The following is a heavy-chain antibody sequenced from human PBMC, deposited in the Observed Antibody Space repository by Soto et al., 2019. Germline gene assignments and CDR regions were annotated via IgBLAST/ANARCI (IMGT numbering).Heavy chain of an antibody. Sequence: KTXGTLSLTFTVSGGSVSRGGYYWGWIRQHPGKGLEWIGYIYYSGSTYYNPSLKSQVTISVDTTKNQFSLKLSYVTAADTAVYYCARGYYSSTSCYNARYDYYYYGMDVWGQRTTVTVSS. CDR2: IYYSGST. D-gene: IGHD2-2*02. V-gene: IGHV4-31*01. CDR1: GGSVSRGGYY. CDR3: ARGYYSSTSCYNARYDYYYYGMDV. J-gene: IGHJ6*02.